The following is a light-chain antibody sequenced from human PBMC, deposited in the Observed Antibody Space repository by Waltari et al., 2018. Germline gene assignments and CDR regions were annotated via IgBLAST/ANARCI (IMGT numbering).Light chain of an antibody. J-gene: IGKJ1*01. CDR2: AAS. CDR3: LQDYNFPWT. V-gene: IGKV1-6*01. CDR1: QGIRND. Sequence: AIQVTQSPSSLSASVGDRVTITCRASQGIRNDLAWYQQKPGSAPKLLIYAASNLKNGVPSRFSGSGSGTDFTLTISSLQPEDFATYYCLQDYNFPWTFGQGTKVEIK.